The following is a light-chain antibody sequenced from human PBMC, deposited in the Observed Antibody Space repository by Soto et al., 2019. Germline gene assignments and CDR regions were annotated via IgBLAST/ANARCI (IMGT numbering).Light chain of an antibody. J-gene: IGKJ1*01. V-gene: IGKV1-39*01. CDR2: AAS. CDR3: QEYNSYTWT. Sequence: DIQMTQSPSSLSASVGDRVTITCRASQSISSYLHWYQQKPGKAPKLLIYAASSLQSGVPSRFSGSGSGTEFTLTISSLQPDDFASFYCQEYNSYTWTFGQGTKVDIK. CDR1: QSISSY.